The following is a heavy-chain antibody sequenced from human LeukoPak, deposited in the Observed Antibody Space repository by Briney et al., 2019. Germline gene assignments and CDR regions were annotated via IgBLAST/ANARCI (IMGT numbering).Heavy chain of an antibody. CDR3: ARDRMGSADFWSGYYTGTFDY. J-gene: IGHJ4*02. CDR2: ISSGGTTI. D-gene: IGHD3-3*01. CDR1: GGSINSSNW. V-gene: IGHV3-11*04. Sequence: GTLSLTCAVSGGSINSSNWWSWIRQAPGKGLEWVSHISSGGTTIYYADSVKGRFTISSDNAKNSLDLQMNSLRAEDTAVYYCARDRMGSADFWSGYYTGTFDYWGQGTLVTVSS.